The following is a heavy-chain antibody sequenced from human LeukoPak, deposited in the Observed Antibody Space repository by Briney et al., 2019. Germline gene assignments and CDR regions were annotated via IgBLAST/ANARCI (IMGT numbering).Heavy chain of an antibody. Sequence: GGSLRLSCAASGFTFSSYEMNWVRQAPGKGLEWVSYISSSGSTIYYADSVKGRFTISRDNAKNSLYLQMNSLRAEDTAVYYCARDLSPSYYYDSSGYNYFDYWGQGTLVTVSS. J-gene: IGHJ4*02. CDR1: GFTFSSYE. D-gene: IGHD3-22*01. CDR3: ARDLSPSYYYDSSGYNYFDY. CDR2: ISSSGSTI. V-gene: IGHV3-48*03.